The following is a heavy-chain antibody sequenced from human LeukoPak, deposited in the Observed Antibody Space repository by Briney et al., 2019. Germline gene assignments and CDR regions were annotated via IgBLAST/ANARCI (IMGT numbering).Heavy chain of an antibody. D-gene: IGHD6-19*01. Sequence: GASVTVSCKASGGTFSSYAISWVRQAPGQGLEWMGGIIPIFGTANYAQKFQGRVTITADESTSTAYMELSSLRSEDTAVYYCARARGYSSGWSLFDYWGQGTLVTVSS. CDR1: GGTFSSYA. CDR3: ARARGYSSGWSLFDY. J-gene: IGHJ4*02. CDR2: IIPIFGTA. V-gene: IGHV1-69*13.